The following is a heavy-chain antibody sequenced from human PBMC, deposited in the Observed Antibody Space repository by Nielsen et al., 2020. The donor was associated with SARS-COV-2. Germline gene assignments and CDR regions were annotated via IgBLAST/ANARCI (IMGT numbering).Heavy chain of an antibody. CDR1: GFTFSSYW. CDR2: IKQDGSEK. D-gene: IGHD2-21*02. Sequence: GESLKISCAASGFTFSSYWMSWVRQAPGKGLEWVANIKQDGSEKYYVDSVKGRFTISRDNAKNSLYLQMNSLRAEDTAVYYCARDFFYCGGDCVLWGMDVWGQGTTVTVSS. CDR3: ARDFFYCGGDCVLWGMDV. V-gene: IGHV3-7*01. J-gene: IGHJ6*02.